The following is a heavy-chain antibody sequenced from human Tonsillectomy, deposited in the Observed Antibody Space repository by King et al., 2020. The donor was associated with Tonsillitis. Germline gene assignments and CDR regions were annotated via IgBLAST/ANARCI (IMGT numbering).Heavy chain of an antibody. D-gene: IGHD3-16*02. CDR2: IKEDGTEQ. J-gene: IGHJ3*01. V-gene: IGHV3-7*01. CDR3: AGVSSYLNAAFDV. CDR1: GFTFSNSW. Sequence: VQLVESGGNLVQPGGSLRLSCAASGFTFSNSWMNWVRQAPGKGLEWVATIKEDGTEQFFVDSVKGRFTISRDNDKNTLDLRMNSLRVEDTAVYFCAGVSSYLNAAFDVWGQGTMVTVSS.